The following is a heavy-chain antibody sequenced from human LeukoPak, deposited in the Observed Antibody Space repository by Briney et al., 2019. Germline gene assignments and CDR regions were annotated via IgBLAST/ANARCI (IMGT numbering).Heavy chain of an antibody. Sequence: SETLSLTCTVSGYSISSGYYWGWIRQPPGKGLEWIGSIYHSGSTYYNPSLKSRVTISVDTSKNQFSLKLSSVTAADTAVYYCARATSTTMEIYWGQGTLVTVSS. CDR1: GYSISSGYY. J-gene: IGHJ4*02. V-gene: IGHV4-38-2*02. CDR3: ARATSTTMEIY. D-gene: IGHD4-23*01. CDR2: IYHSGST.